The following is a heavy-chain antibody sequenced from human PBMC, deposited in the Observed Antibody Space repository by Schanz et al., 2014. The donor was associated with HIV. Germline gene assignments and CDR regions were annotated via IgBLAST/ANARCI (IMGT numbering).Heavy chain of an antibody. V-gene: IGHV3-33*08. CDR2: IWYDGSNK. CDR3: ARDMCTAGSCYYFDH. D-gene: IGHD2-15*01. J-gene: IGHJ4*02. CDR1: GFTFSTCG. Sequence: QVQLVESGGGVVQPGRSLRLSCAASGFTFSTCGMHWVRQAPGKGLEWGAVIWYDGSNKYYADSVKGRFTISRDNSENTLYLQMNSLRVEDTAVYYCARDMCTAGSCYYFDHWGQRTLVTVSP.